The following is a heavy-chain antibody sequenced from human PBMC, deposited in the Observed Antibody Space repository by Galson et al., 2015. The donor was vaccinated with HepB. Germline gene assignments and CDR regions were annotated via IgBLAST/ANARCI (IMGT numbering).Heavy chain of an antibody. CDR2: IDWDDDK. CDR3: ARIPRGRGGDSDYFDY. V-gene: IGHV2-70*04. CDR1: GFSLSTSGMR. D-gene: IGHD2-21*01. Sequence: PALVKPTQTLTLTCTFSGFSLSTSGMRVSWIRQPPGKALEWLARIDWDDDKFYSTSLKTRLTISKDTSKNQVVLTMTNMDPVDTATYYCARIPRGRGGDSDYFDYWGQGTLVTVSS. J-gene: IGHJ4*02.